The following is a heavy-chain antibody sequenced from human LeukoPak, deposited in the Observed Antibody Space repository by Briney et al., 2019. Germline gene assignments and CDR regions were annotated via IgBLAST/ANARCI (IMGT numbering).Heavy chain of an antibody. D-gene: IGHD6-19*01. Sequence: PSETLSLTCAVYGGSFSGYYWSWIRQPPGKGLQWIGEINHSGSTNYNPSLKSRVTISVDTSKNQFSLKLSSVTAADTAVYYCASEMAVADLGSFDYWGQGTLVTVSS. CDR1: GGSFSGYY. J-gene: IGHJ4*02. CDR2: INHSGST. CDR3: ASEMAVADLGSFDY. V-gene: IGHV4-34*01.